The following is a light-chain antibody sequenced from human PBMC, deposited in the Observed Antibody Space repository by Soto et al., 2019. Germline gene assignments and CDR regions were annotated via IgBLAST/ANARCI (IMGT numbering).Light chain of an antibody. J-gene: IGLJ2*01. Sequence: QSVLTQPASVSGSPGQSITISCTGTSSDVGGYYYVSWYQQHPGTAPKLIIYGDNNRPSGVSNRFSGSKSGNSASLPISGLQEDDEADYYCSSYTSSSTSVVFGGGTKLTVL. CDR3: SSYTSSSTSVV. CDR2: GDN. CDR1: SSDVGGYYY. V-gene: IGLV2-14*03.